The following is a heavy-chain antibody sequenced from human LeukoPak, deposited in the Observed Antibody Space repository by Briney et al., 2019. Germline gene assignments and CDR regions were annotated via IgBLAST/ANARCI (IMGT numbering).Heavy chain of an antibody. J-gene: IGHJ4*02. CDR1: GFTFSHYG. V-gene: IGHV3-30*18. Sequence: GGSLRLSCEVSGFTFSHYGIHWVRQAPGKGLEWVAVISYDESNKHYADSVKGRFTISRDNSKNTLYLQMNSLRAEDTAVYYCAKDIYSSGSQIDYWGQGTLVTVSS. D-gene: IGHD6-19*01. CDR3: AKDIYSSGSQIDY. CDR2: ISYDESNK.